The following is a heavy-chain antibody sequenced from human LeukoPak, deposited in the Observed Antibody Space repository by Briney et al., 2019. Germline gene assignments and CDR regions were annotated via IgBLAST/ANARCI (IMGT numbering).Heavy chain of an antibody. D-gene: IGHD5-18*01. CDR3: ATGGIYSSNFDY. Sequence: PGESLKISCKGSGYTFIRFWIGWVRQMPAKGLEWMGIIYPGDSETRYSPSFQGQVTISVDKSISTAYLQWSSLKAPDTAVYYCATGGIYSSNFDYWGQGTLVTVSS. CDR1: GYTFIRFW. J-gene: IGHJ4*02. CDR2: IYPGDSET. V-gene: IGHV5-51*01.